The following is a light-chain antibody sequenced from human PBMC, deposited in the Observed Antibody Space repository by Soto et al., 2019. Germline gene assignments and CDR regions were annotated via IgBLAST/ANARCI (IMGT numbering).Light chain of an antibody. Sequence: EIVLTQSPGTLSLSPGERATLSCRASQSVSSSYLAWYQQKPGQAPRLLIYGASSRATGIPDRFSGSESGTDFTLTISRLEPEDLAVYYWQQYGSSPPITFGQGTRLEI. V-gene: IGKV3-20*01. J-gene: IGKJ5*01. CDR2: GAS. CDR3: QQYGSSPPIT. CDR1: QSVSSSY.